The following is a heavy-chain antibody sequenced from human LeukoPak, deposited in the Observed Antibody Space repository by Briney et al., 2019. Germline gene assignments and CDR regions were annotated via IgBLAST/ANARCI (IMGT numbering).Heavy chain of an antibody. CDR1: GGSISSSRYY. V-gene: IGHV4-39*01. Sequence: SETLSLTCTVSGGSISSSRYYWGWIRQPPGKGLEWIGSIYSSGSVYYNPSLKSRATISLDTSKNQFSLKLSSVTAADTAVYYCSTRNILAWCFDLWGRGTLVTVSS. CDR3: STRNILAWCFDL. D-gene: IGHD3-9*01. CDR2: IYSSGSV. J-gene: IGHJ2*01.